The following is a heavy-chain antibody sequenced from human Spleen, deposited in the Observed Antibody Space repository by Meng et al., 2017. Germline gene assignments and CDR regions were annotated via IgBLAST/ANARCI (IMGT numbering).Heavy chain of an antibody. D-gene: IGHD1-1*01. CDR1: GFTFSGHW. J-gene: IGHJ1*01. CDR3: TNDRLSH. CDR2: VTPEGNMP. V-gene: IGHV3-74*01. Sequence: GESLKISCAASGFTFSGHWMHWVRQAPGQGLVWVSRVTPEGNMPTYADSAKGRFIIFRDNATSTVYLQLNSLRGEDTAFYYCTNDRLSHWGQGTLVTVSS.